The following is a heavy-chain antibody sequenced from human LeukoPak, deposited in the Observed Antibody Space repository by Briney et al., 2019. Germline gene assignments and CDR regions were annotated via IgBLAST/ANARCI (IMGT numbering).Heavy chain of an antibody. CDR1: GYTFTSYY. J-gene: IGHJ6*03. D-gene: IGHD6-13*01. CDR2: INPSGGST. CDR3: ARGSRIAAAGRSWYYYYYMDV. Sequence: ASVKVSCKASGYTFTSYYMHWVRQAPGQGLEWMVIINPSGGSTSYAQKFQGRVTMTGDTSTSTVYMELSSLRSEDTAVYYCARGSRIAAAGRSWYYYYYMDVWGKGTTVTVSS. V-gene: IGHV1-46*01.